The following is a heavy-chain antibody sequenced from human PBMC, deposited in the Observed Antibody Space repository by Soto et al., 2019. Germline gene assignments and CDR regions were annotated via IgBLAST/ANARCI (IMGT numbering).Heavy chain of an antibody. J-gene: IGHJ6*03. CDR3: ARLPVSVTLSDYYYYMDV. D-gene: IGHD4-4*01. Sequence: QVQLVESGGGLVKPGGSLRLSCAASGFTFSDYYMSWIRQAPGKGLEWVSYISSSGSTIYYADSVKGRFTISWDNAKNSLYLQMNSLRAEDTAVYYCARLPVSVTLSDYYYYMDVWGKGTTVTVSS. V-gene: IGHV3-11*01. CDR1: GFTFSDYY. CDR2: ISSSGSTI.